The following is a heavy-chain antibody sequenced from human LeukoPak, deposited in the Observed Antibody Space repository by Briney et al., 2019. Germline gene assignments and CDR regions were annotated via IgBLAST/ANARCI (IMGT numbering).Heavy chain of an antibody. CDR2: ISAYNGNT. V-gene: IGHV1-18*04. CDR1: GYTFTSYY. CDR3: AREDYYDSSGYYDDAFDI. D-gene: IGHD3-22*01. J-gene: IGHJ3*02. Sequence: GASVKVSCKASGYTFTSYYMHWVRQAPGQGLEWMGWISAYNGNTNYAQKLQGRVTMTTDTSTSTAYMELRSLRSDDTAVYYCAREDYYDSSGYYDDAFDIWGQGTMVTVSS.